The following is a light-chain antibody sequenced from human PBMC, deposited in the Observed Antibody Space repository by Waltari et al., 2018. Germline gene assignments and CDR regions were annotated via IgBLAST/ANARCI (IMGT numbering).Light chain of an antibody. Sequence: QHTPAKAPELLVDEVIEQHEGGSNRFSGSKSGNTASLTISGLQAEDEADYYCCSYVGRNIWVFGGGTKVTVL. CDR2: EVI. J-gene: IGLJ3*02. V-gene: IGLV2-23*02. CDR3: CSYVGRNIWV.